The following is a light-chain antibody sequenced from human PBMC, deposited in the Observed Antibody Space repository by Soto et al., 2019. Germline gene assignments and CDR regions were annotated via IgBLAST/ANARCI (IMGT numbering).Light chain of an antibody. CDR3: QQSYVPPPT. J-gene: IGKJ1*01. CDR1: HTTNMY. CDR2: AAS. V-gene: IGKV1-39*01. Sequence: QLTQSPSSLSASLGDRVTITCRASHTTNMYLNWYQQTPGKAPRLLIYAASSLQIGVPARFSGSGFGTEFTLTISGLQPEDCATYYCQQSYVPPPTFGQGTKVECK.